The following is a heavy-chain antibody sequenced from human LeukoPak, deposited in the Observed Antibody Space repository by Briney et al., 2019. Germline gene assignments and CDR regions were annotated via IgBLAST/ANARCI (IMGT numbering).Heavy chain of an antibody. Sequence: SVKVSCKASGGTFSSYAISWVRQAPGQGLEWMGGIIPIFGTANYAQKFQGRVTITTDESTSTAYMELSSLRSEDTAVYYCARDGYCSSTSCYCDYWGQGTLVTVSS. D-gene: IGHD2-2*03. J-gene: IGHJ4*02. V-gene: IGHV1-69*05. CDR3: ARDGYCSSTSCYCDY. CDR1: GGTFSSYA. CDR2: IIPIFGTA.